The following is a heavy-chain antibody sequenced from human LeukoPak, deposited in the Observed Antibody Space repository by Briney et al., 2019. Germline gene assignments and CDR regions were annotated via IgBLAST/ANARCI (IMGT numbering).Heavy chain of an antibody. CDR1: GYSISSGYY. J-gene: IGHJ4*02. CDR2: IYHSGST. D-gene: IGHD3-3*01. CDR3: ARDVNPAQYYDFWSGYYTGIYYFDY. Sequence: SETLSLTCTVSGYSISSGYYWGWIRQPPGKGLEWIGSIYHSGSTYYNPSLKSRVTISVDTSKNQFSLKLSSVTAADTAVYYCARDVNPAQYYDFWSGYYTGIYYFDYWGQGTLVTVSS. V-gene: IGHV4-38-2*02.